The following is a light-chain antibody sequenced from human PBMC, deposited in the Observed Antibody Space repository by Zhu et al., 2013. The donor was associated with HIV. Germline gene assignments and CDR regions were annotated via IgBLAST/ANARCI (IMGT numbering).Light chain of an antibody. V-gene: IGKV3-15*01. J-gene: IGKJ1*01. CDR1: QSVSSN. CDR3: QQYNNWRT. CDR2: GAS. Sequence: EIVMTQSPATLSVSPGERATLSCRASQSVSSNLAWYQQKPGQAPRLLIYGASTRATGIPARFSGSGSGTEFTLTISSLQSEDFAVYYCQQYNNWRTFGQGTEVEIK.